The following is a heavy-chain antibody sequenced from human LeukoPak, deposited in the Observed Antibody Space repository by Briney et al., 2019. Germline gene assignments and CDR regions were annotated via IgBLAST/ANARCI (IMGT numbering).Heavy chain of an antibody. V-gene: IGHV3-64*04. D-gene: IGHD1-26*01. Sequence: PGGSLRLSCSASGFTFSRYAMHWVPQAPAKGLEYVSAISSNGGSTYYAASVKDRFTISRDNPKHQLDLQTNSLRADDIAVCEFVKGSSKWARGYYYYGMDVWGQGSTVTVCS. CDR3: VKGSSKWARGYYYYGMDV. J-gene: IGHJ6*02. CDR1: GFTFSRYA. CDR2: ISSNGGST.